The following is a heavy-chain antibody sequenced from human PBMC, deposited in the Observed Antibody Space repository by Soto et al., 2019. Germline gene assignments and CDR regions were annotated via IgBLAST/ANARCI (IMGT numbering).Heavy chain of an antibody. CDR1: GGSISSSSYY. V-gene: IGHV4-39*01. D-gene: IGHD2-15*01. Sequence: SETLSLTCTVPGGSISSSSYYWGWIRQPPGKGLEWIGSMHYSGSTYYNPSLKSRVTISVDTSKNQFSLKLSSVTAADTAVYYCARHCSGGSCQGRFDPWGQGTLVTVSS. J-gene: IGHJ5*02. CDR2: MHYSGST. CDR3: ARHCSGGSCQGRFDP.